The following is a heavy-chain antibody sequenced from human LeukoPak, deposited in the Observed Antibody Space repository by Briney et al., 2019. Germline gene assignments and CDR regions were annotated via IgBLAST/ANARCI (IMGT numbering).Heavy chain of an antibody. J-gene: IGHJ4*02. V-gene: IGHV4-34*01. Sequence: PSETLSLTCAVYGGSFSGYYWSWIRQPPGKGLEWIGEINHSGSTNYNPSLKSRVTISVDTSKNQFSLKLSSVTAADTAVYYCARERNYYGSGSYYNVPDYWGQGTLVTVSS. CDR2: INHSGST. CDR1: GGSFSGYY. CDR3: ARERNYYGSGSYYNVPDY. D-gene: IGHD3-10*01.